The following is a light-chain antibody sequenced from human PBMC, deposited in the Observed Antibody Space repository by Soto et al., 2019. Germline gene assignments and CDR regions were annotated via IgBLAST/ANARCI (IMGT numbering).Light chain of an antibody. CDR1: HSVSSY. CDR3: QQYESYSWT. Sequence: ELVLTQSPGTLSLSPGERATLSCRASHSVSSYLAWYQQKPGQAPRLLIYDASNRATGIPARFSGSASGTEFTLTISSLQSDDSATYYCQQYESYSWTFGQGTKVDIK. J-gene: IGKJ1*01. V-gene: IGKV3D-15*01. CDR2: DAS.